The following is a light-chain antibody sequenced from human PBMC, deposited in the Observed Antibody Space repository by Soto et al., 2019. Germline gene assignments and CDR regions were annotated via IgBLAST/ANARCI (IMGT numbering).Light chain of an antibody. V-gene: IGKV3-11*01. CDR1: QSVSSY. J-gene: IGKJ1*01. CDR2: DAS. CDR3: QQRSNWPRT. Sequence: EIVLTQSPATLSLSPGERATLSCRAGQSVSSYLAWYQQKPGQAPRLLIYDASKRVTGIPGRFSGSGSGTDFTLPISSLEPEDFAVYYCQQRSNWPRTFGQGTKVEIK.